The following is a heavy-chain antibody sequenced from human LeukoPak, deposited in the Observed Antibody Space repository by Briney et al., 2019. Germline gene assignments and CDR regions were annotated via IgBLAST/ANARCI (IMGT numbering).Heavy chain of an antibody. CDR1: GYTFTSYG. D-gene: IGHD6-13*01. V-gene: IGHV1-2*02. CDR2: INPNSGGT. J-gene: IGHJ6*03. CDR3: ARDGGVAAAATSYYYYMDV. Sequence: ASVKVSCKASGYTFTSYGISWVRQAPGQGLEWMGWINPNSGGTNYAQKFQGRVTMTRDTSISTAYMELSRLRSDDTAVYYCARDGGVAAAATSYYYYMDVWGKGTTVTVSS.